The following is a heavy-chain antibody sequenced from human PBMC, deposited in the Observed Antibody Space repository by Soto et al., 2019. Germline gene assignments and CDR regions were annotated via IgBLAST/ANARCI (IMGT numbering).Heavy chain of an antibody. J-gene: IGHJ4*02. CDR2: IYYSGST. CDR1: GGSISSSSYY. Sequence: QLQLQESGPGLVKPSETLSLTCTVSGGSISSSSYYWGWIRQPPGKGLEWIGSIYYSGSTYYNPSLKSRVTISVDTSKNQFSLKLSSVTAADTAVYYCAGTPSIAARPGLYYWGQGTLVTVSS. V-gene: IGHV4-39*01. CDR3: AGTPSIAARPGLYY. D-gene: IGHD6-6*01.